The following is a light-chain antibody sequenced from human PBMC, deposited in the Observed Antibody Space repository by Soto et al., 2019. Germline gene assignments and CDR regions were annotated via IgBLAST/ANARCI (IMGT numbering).Light chain of an antibody. CDR1: QSVSSY. J-gene: IGKJ5*01. CDR2: GAS. V-gene: IGKV3-15*01. Sequence: EIVLTQSPATLSLSPGERATLSCRASQSVSSYLAWYQQKPGQAPRLLIHGASTRATGIPARFSGSGSGTEFTLTISCLQSEDFATYYCQQYYSYPPSITFGQGTRLEIK. CDR3: QQYYSYPPSIT.